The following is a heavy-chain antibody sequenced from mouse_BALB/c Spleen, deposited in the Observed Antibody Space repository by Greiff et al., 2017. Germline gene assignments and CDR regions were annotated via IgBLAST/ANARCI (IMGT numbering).Heavy chain of an antibody. CDR3: ARQEGTGAWLAY. J-gene: IGHJ3*01. CDR1: GFAFSSYY. Sequence: EVQLVESGGGLVKPGGSLKLSCAASGFAFSSYYMSWVRQTPEKRLEWVAYISSGGGSTYYPDTVKGRFTISRDNAKNTLYLQMSSLKSEDTAMYYCARQEGTGAWLAYWGQGTLVTVAA. V-gene: IGHV5-12-1*01. CDR2: ISSGGGST. D-gene: IGHD2-14*01.